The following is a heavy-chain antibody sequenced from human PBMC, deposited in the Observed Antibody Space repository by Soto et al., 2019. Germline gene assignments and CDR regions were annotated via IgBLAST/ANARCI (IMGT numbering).Heavy chain of an antibody. CDR2: ISGSGGST. CDR3: AKQGKSIAARYYYYGMDV. D-gene: IGHD6-6*01. J-gene: IGHJ6*02. Sequence: GGSLRLSCAASGFTFSSYAMSWVRQAPGKGLEWVSAISGSGGSTYYADSVKGRFTISRDNSKNTLYLQMNSLRAEDTAVYYCAKQGKSIAARYYYYGMDVWGQGTTVTVSS. CDR1: GFTFSSYA. V-gene: IGHV3-23*01.